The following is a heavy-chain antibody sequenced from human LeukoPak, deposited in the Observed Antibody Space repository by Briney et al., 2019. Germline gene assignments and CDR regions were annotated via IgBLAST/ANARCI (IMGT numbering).Heavy chain of an antibody. J-gene: IGHJ5*02. Sequence: GASLRLSCAASGLTFSSYAMSWVRHAPGEGLEWVSSISGSGGSTYYAVSVKVRFTISRDYSKNALYLKMNSLRTEDTAVYYCAKDLLVGPAAMRPPGWFDPWGQGTLVTVSS. CDR1: GLTFSSYA. D-gene: IGHD2-2*01. CDR2: ISGSGGST. CDR3: AKDLLVGPAAMRPPGWFDP. V-gene: IGHV3-23*01.